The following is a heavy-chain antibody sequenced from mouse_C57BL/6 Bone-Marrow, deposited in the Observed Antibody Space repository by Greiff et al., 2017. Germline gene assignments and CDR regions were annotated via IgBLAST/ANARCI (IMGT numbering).Heavy chain of an antibody. CDR1: GYAFSSSW. Sequence: VKLQESGPELVKPGASVKISCKASGYAFSSSWMNWVKQRPGKGLEWIGRIYPGDGDTNYNGKFKGKATLTADKSSSTAYMQLSSLTSEDSAVYFCARDYYGSYWGQGTTLTVSS. CDR3: ARDYYGSY. V-gene: IGHV1-82*01. D-gene: IGHD1-1*01. J-gene: IGHJ2*01. CDR2: IYPGDGDT.